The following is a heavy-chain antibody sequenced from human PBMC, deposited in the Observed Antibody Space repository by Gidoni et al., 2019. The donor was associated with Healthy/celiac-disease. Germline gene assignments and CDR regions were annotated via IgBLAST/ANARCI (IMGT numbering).Heavy chain of an antibody. J-gene: IGHJ4*02. CDR3: AKTRPVVVVPAALDY. Sequence: QVQLVQSGAEVKKPGASVKVSCKASGYTFTSYAMHWVRQAPGQRLEWMGWINAGNGNTKYSQKFQGRVTITRDTSASTAYMELSSLRSEDTAVYYCAKTRPVVVVPAALDYWGQGTLVTVSS. CDR1: GYTFTSYA. CDR2: INAGNGNT. D-gene: IGHD2-2*01. V-gene: IGHV1-3*01.